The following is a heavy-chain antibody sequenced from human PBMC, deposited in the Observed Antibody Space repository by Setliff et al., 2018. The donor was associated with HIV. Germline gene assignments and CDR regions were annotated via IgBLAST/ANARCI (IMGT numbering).Heavy chain of an antibody. CDR3: AAWGPRYSYAPYFFDS. CDR2: INDSGST. D-gene: IGHD5-18*01. V-gene: IGHV4-34*01. CDR1: NGSFSGYY. Sequence: SETLSLTCAVYNGSFSGYYWTWIRQPPGKGLEWIGEINDSGSTNYSPSLKSRVTISVDASRNQFSLRLASVTASDTAVYYCAAWGPRYSYAPYFFDSWGQGTLVTVSS. J-gene: IGHJ4*02.